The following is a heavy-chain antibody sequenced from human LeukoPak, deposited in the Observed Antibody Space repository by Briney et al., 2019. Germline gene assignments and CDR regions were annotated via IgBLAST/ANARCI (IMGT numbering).Heavy chain of an antibody. CDR2: IYTSGST. V-gene: IGHV4-4*07. Sequence: SETLSLTCTVSGGSISSYYWSWIRQPAGKGLEWIGRIYTSGSTNYNPSLKSRVTMSVDTSKNQFSLKLSSVTAADTAVYYCARGPRAVNHYYYYGMDVRGQGTTVTVSS. D-gene: IGHD1-14*01. J-gene: IGHJ6*02. CDR3: ARGPRAVNHYYYYGMDV. CDR1: GGSISSYY.